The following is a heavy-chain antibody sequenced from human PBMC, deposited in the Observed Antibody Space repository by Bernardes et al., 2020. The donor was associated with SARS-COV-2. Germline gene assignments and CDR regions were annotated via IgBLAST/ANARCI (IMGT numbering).Heavy chain of an antibody. CDR3: ATDPTYGDYLTDY. Sequence: ASVKVSCKVSGYTLTALSIHWVRQAPGQGLEWMGGFDPEDGETIYPQKFQGRVTMTEDTSTDTAYMELSSLRSEDTAVYYCATDPTYGDYLTDYWGQGTLVTVSS. V-gene: IGHV1-24*01. CDR2: FDPEDGET. CDR1: GYTLTALS. D-gene: IGHD4-17*01. J-gene: IGHJ4*02.